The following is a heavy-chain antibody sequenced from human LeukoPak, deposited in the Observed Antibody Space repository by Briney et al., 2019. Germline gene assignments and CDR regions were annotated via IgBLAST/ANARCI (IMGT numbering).Heavy chain of an antibody. D-gene: IGHD3-3*01. CDR1: GYSISSGYY. V-gene: IGHV4-38-2*01. CDR2: IYHSGST. Sequence: PSETLSLTCAVSGYSISSGYYWGWIRRPPGKGLEWIGSIYHSGSTYYNPSLKSRVTISVDTSKDQFSLKLSSVTAADTAVYYCATQARNYDFWSGYFNRIGYYFDYWGQGTLVTVSS. J-gene: IGHJ4*02. CDR3: ATQARNYDFWSGYFNRIGYYFDY.